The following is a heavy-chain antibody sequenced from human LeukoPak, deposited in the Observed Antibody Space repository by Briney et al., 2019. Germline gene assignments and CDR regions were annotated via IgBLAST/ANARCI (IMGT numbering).Heavy chain of an antibody. J-gene: IGHJ5*02. CDR1: GYSFTSYW. CDR2: IYPGDSDT. CDR3: ARRARPRRGYSYGYNWFDP. V-gene: IGHV5-51*01. D-gene: IGHD5-18*01. Sequence: GESLKISCKGSGYSFTSYWIGWVRQMPGKGLEWMGIIYPGDSDTRYSPSFQGQVTISADKSISTAYLQWSNLKASDTAMYYCARRARPRRGYSYGYNWFDPWGQGTLVTVSS.